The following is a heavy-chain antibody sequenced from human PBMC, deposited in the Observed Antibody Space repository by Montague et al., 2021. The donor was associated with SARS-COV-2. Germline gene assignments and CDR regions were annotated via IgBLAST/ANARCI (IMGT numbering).Heavy chain of an antibody. CDR3: ARGLDYYDFWSGYYPAYWYFDL. V-gene: IGHV4-59*10. CDR2: VCRLRRA. D-gene: IGHD3-3*01. J-gene: IGHJ2*01. Sequence: SETLSLTCAGDLHSVVVELRRRTEQHTSELQTPPGLVCRLRRANYNPSLKSRVTMSVDTSKNQFSLKLSSVTAADTAVYYCARGLDYYDFWSGYYPAYWYFDLWGRGTLVTVSS. CDR1: LHSVVVEL.